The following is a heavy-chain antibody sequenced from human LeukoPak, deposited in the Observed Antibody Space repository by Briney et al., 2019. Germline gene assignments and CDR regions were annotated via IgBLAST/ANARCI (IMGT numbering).Heavy chain of an antibody. V-gene: IGHV1-46*01. D-gene: IGHD3-9*01. CDR3: ARDFLTGAGTFDY. Sequence: ASVKVSCKASGYTFTNYYMHWVRQAPGQGLEWMGTINPRGDSATYAQNFQGRVTMTRDTSTSTVCMELSSLTSEDTAVYYCARDFLTGAGTFDYWGQGTLVTVSS. CDR2: INPRGDSA. J-gene: IGHJ4*02. CDR1: GYTFTNYY.